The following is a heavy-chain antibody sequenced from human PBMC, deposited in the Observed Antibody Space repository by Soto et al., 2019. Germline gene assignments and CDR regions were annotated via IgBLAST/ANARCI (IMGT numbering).Heavy chain of an antibody. CDR2: ISSSSSYI. V-gene: IGHV3-21*01. D-gene: IGHD3-10*01. CDR1: GFTFISYS. CDR3: ATTMVRGVIIYPYGMDV. Sequence: PWGSLRLSCAASGFTFISYSMNWVRQAPGKGLEWVSSISSSSSYIYYADSVKGRFTISRDNAKNSLYLQMNSLRAEDTAVYYCATTMVRGVIIYPYGMDVWGQGTTVTVSS. J-gene: IGHJ6*02.